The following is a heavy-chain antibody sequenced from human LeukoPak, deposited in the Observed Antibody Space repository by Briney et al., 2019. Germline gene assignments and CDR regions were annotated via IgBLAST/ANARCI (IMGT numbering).Heavy chain of an antibody. CDR3: AKRSPGRSGFDY. Sequence: GSLRLSCAASGFTFSSYAMSWVRQAPGQGLEWISGISGSGDSTYYADSVKGRVTMSRDNSKNTLYLQMNSLRAEDTAVYYCAKRSPGRSGFDYWGQGTLVTVSS. J-gene: IGHJ4*02. CDR1: GFTFSSYA. V-gene: IGHV3-23*01. D-gene: IGHD1-26*01. CDR2: ISGSGDST.